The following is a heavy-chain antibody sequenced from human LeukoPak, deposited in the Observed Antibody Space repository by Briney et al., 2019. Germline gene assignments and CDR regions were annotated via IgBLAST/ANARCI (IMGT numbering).Heavy chain of an antibody. CDR1: GFSLNTY. D-gene: IGHD2-15*01. V-gene: IGHV3-30*18. CDR2: TSYDGRRK. J-gene: IGHJ5*01. Sequence: QPGGSLRLSCAASGFSLNTYDIGMHWVRQAPGKGLEWVAVTSYDGRRKFYADSVKGRFTISRDNSKNTLYLQMNSLRREDTAVYYCAKDALLLRVSYLDSWGQGTLVTVSS. CDR3: AKDALLLRVSYLDS.